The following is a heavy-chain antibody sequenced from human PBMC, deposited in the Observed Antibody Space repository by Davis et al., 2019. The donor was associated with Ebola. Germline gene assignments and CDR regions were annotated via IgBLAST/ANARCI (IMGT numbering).Heavy chain of an antibody. CDR2: IYYSRST. Sequence: MPSETLSLTCTVSGGSISSGDYYWSWIRQPPGKGLEWIGYIYYSRSTYYNPSLKSRVTVSVDTSKNQFSLKLSSVTAADTAVYYCARSAMGSYYFDYWGQGTLVTVSS. J-gene: IGHJ4*02. CDR1: GGSISSGDYY. V-gene: IGHV4-30-4*01. CDR3: ARSAMGSYYFDY. D-gene: IGHD5-18*01.